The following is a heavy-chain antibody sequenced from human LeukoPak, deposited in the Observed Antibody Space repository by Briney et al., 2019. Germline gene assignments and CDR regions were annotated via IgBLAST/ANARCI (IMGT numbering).Heavy chain of an antibody. D-gene: IGHD6-19*01. CDR2: ISWDGGST. Sequence: GGSLRLSCAASGFTFDDYAMHWVRQAPGKGLEWVSLISWDGGSTYYADSVKGRFTISRDNSKNSLYLQMNSLRAEDTALYYCAKDTAGSGWYYFDYWGQGTLVTVS. CDR3: AKDTAGSGWYYFDY. J-gene: IGHJ4*02. CDR1: GFTFDDYA. V-gene: IGHV3-43D*03.